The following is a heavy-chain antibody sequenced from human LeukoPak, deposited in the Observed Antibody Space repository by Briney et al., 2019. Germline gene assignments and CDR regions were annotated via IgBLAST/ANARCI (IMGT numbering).Heavy chain of an antibody. D-gene: IGHD1-26*01. CDR2: IYYSGST. CDR1: GGSISSGGYY. Sequence: SETLSLTCTVSGGSISSGGYYWSWIRQHPGKGLEWIGYIYYSGSTYYNPSLKSRVTISVDTSKNQFSLKLSSVTAADTAVYYCARVSRGATTFDYWGQGTLVTVSS. CDR3: ARVSRGATTFDY. V-gene: IGHV4-31*03. J-gene: IGHJ4*02.